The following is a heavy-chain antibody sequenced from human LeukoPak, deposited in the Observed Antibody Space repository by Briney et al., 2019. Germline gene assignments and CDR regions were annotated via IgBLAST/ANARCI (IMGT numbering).Heavy chain of an antibody. Sequence: ASVKVSCTASGYTFTGYYMHWVRQAPGQGLEWMGWINPNSGGTNYAQKFQGRVTMTRDTSISTAYMELSRLRSDDTAVYYCARGPELPPYTFDYWGQGTLVTVSS. CDR1: GYTFTGYY. D-gene: IGHD1-26*01. V-gene: IGHV1-2*02. CDR2: INPNSGGT. CDR3: ARGPELPPYTFDY. J-gene: IGHJ4*02.